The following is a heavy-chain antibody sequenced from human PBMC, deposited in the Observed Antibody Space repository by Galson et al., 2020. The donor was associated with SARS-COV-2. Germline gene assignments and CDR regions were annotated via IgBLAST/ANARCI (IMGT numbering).Heavy chain of an antibody. CDR2: IYHSGST. V-gene: IGHV4-4*02. CDR1: GGSISSSNW. D-gene: IGHD2-2*01. CDR3: ARVVVVPAANGMDV. J-gene: IGHJ6*02. Sequence: SETLSLTCAVSGGSISSSNWWSWVRQPPGKGLEWIGEIYHSGSTNYNPSLKSRVTISVDKSKNQFSLKLSSVTAADTAVYYGARVVVVPAANGMDVWGQGTTVTVAS.